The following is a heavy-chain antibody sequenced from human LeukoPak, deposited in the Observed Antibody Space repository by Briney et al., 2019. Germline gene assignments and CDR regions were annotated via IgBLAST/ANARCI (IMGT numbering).Heavy chain of an antibody. V-gene: IGHV3-7*01. CDR1: GFTFSSYW. CDR2: IKQDGSEK. Sequence: GGSLRLSCAASGFTFSSYWMSWVRQAPGKGLEWVANIKQDGSEKYYVDSVKGRFTISRDNAKNSLYLQMNSLRAEDTAVYYCAIDRSGYYYYYMDVWGKGTTVTVSS. CDR3: AIDRSGYYYYYMDV. J-gene: IGHJ6*03.